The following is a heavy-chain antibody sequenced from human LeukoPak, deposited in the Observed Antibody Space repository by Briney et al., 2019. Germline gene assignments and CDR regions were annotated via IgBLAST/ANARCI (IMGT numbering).Heavy chain of an antibody. D-gene: IGHD2-2*01. J-gene: IGHJ3*02. Sequence: SETLSLTCAVYGGSLSGYYWSWIRQPPGKGLEWIGEINHSGSTNYNPSLKSRVTISVDTSKNQFSLKLSSVTAADTAVYYCASLWPYQLSAFDIWGQGTMVTVSS. V-gene: IGHV4-34*01. CDR2: INHSGST. CDR1: GGSLSGYY. CDR3: ASLWPYQLSAFDI.